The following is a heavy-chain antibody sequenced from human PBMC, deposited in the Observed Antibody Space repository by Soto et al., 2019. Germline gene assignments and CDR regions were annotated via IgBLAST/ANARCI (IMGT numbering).Heavy chain of an antibody. Sequence: GGSLRLSCAASGFTFSSNAMTWVRQAPGKGLEWVSTISDDGGRTYHADSVKGRFTISRDNSKNTLYLQMNSLRAEDTAVYFCAKDVDSWTGASYYWGQGTQVTVSS. CDR3: AKDVDSWTGASYY. CDR2: ISDDGGRT. V-gene: IGHV3-23*01. CDR1: GFTFSSNA. D-gene: IGHD1-26*01. J-gene: IGHJ4*02.